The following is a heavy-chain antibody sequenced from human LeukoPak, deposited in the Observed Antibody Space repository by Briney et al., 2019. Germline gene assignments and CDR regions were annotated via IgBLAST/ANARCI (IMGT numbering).Heavy chain of an antibody. CDR1: GFTFSSYE. J-gene: IGHJ4*02. D-gene: IGHD5-12*01. Sequence: PGGSLRLSCAASGFTFSSYEMNWVRQAPGKGLEWVSSISSSSVYIHYADSMKGRFTISRDNAKNSLYLQMNSLRAEDTAVYYCARTDRDDYDFDYWGQGTLVTVSS. CDR3: ARTDRDDYDFDY. CDR2: ISSSSVYI. V-gene: IGHV3-21*01.